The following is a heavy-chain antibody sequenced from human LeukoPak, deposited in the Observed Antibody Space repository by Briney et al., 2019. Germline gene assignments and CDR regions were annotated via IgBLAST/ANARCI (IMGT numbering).Heavy chain of an antibody. Sequence: SQTLSLTCAISGHSVSSTRASWNWLRQSPSRGLEWLGRTYYRSQWHYDYAVSVRSRITIKEDVYKNEFSLLLDSVTPGDTPVYYCARGGRDFYDGSGYYSPFDSWGLGTLVTVSS. CDR2: TYYRSQWHY. CDR1: GHSVSSTRAS. D-gene: IGHD3-22*01. V-gene: IGHV6-1*01. CDR3: ARGGRDFYDGSGYYSPFDS. J-gene: IGHJ4*02.